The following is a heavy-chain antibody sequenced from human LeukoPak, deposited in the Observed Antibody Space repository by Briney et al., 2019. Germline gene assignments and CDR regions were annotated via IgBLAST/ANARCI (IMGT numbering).Heavy chain of an antibody. Sequence: NPSETLSLTCTVSGGSISSGGYYWSWLRQHPGKGLEWIGYIYYSGSTHYNPSLKSRVTISVDTSKNQFSLKLSSVTAADTAVYYCARDTLRFGYYYDPYDSSGYANWFDPWGQGTLVTVSS. CDR1: GGSISSGGYY. D-gene: IGHD3-22*01. J-gene: IGHJ5*02. CDR3: ARDTLRFGYYYDPYDSSGYANWFDP. V-gene: IGHV4-31*03. CDR2: IYYSGST.